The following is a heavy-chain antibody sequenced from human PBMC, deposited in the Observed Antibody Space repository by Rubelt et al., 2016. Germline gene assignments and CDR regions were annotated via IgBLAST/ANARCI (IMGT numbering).Heavy chain of an antibody. CDR2: ISYDGSDK. D-gene: IGHD6-6*01. V-gene: IGHV3-30*18. J-gene: IGHJ6*03. CDR1: SSYG. Sequence: SSYGMHWVRQAPGKGLEWVAVISYDGSDKYSVDSVKGRFTISKDNSKDTLYLQMNSLRAEDTAVYYCAKGDSYVGYSSSSRSIDYSYMDVWGKGTTVIVSS. CDR3: AKGDSYVGYSSSSRSIDYSYMDV.